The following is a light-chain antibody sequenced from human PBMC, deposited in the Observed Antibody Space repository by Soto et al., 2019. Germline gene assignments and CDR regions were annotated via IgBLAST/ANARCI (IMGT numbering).Light chain of an antibody. J-gene: IGKJ2*01. CDR2: AAI. Sequence: DIQMTQPPSSLSPSVGDRVTITRRASQTITTYLDWYQHKPGKAPKLLFYAAISLQSGVPSRLSGSGSGTYFTLTISSLQPEDFATYYCQQTYSTPHTFGQGTKGDI. CDR3: QQTYSTPHT. V-gene: IGKV1-39*01. CDR1: QTITTY.